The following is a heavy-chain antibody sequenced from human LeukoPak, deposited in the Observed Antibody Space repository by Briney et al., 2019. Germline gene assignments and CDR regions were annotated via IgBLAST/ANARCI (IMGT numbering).Heavy chain of an antibody. D-gene: IGHD3-3*01. CDR3: ARARNFWSGYPVFFDS. CDR1: GFTFSSYA. V-gene: IGHV3-30*04. Sequence: GGSLRLSCAASGFTFSSYAMHWVRQAPGKGLEWVAVISYDGSNKYYADSVKGRFTISRDNSKNTLYLQMNSLRAEDTAVYYCARARNFWSGYPVFFDSWGRGILVTVSS. CDR2: ISYDGSNK. J-gene: IGHJ4*02.